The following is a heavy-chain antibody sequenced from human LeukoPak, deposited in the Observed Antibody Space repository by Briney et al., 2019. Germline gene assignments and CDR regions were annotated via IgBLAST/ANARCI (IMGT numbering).Heavy chain of an antibody. CDR2: IYSGGST. J-gene: IGHJ3*02. D-gene: IGHD4-17*01. CDR1: GFTVSSNY. V-gene: IGHV3-53*01. CDR3: ARLDYGDYVGAFDI. Sequence: GGSLRLSCAASGFTVSSNYMSWVRQAPGKGLEWVSVIYSGGSTYCADSVKGRFIISRDNSKNTLYLQMNSLRAEDTAVYYCARLDYGDYVGAFDIWGQGTMVTVSS.